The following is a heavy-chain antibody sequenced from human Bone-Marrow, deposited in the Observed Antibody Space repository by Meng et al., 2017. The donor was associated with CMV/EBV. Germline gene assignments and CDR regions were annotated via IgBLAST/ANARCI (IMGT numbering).Heavy chain of an antibody. Sequence: ASVKVSCKASGYTFTGYYLHWVRQAPGQGLEWMGWINSRSGVTKYAHKFQGRVSMTRDTSMEVSRLTSDDTAVYYCARGSDRYGSSPSDWGQGTLVTVSS. CDR1: GYTFTGYY. CDR3: ARGSDRYGSSPSD. V-gene: IGHV1-2*07. D-gene: IGHD5-18*01. J-gene: IGHJ4*02. CDR2: INSRSGVT.